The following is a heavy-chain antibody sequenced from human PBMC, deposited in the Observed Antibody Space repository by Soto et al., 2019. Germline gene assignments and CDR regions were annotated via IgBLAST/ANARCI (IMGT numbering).Heavy chain of an antibody. D-gene: IGHD3-10*01. CDR2: IIPIFGTA. V-gene: IGHV1-69*13. Sequence: ASVKVSCKASGGTFSSYAISWVRQAPGQGLEWMGGIIPIFGTANYAQKFQGRVTITADESTSTAYMELSSLRSEDTAVYYCARDRGRANLNLLFFDYWGKGTLVT. CDR3: ARDRGRANLNLLFFDY. CDR1: GGTFSSYA. J-gene: IGHJ4*02.